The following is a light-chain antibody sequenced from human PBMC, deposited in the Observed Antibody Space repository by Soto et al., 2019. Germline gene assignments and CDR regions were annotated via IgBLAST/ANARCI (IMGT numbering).Light chain of an antibody. CDR2: DAS. J-gene: IGKJ5*01. Sequence: DIQMTQSPSSLSASVGDRVTITCQASQDISNYLNWYQQKPGKAPKLLIYDASNLETGVPSRFSGSGSGTDFTFTISSLQPEDIPTYYCQQYDNIPITFGQGTRLEIK. V-gene: IGKV1-33*01. CDR3: QQYDNIPIT. CDR1: QDISNY.